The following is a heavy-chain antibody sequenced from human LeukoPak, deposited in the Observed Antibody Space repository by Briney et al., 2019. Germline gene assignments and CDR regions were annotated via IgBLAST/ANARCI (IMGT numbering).Heavy chain of an antibody. CDR3: ARLSSSWGAFDI. Sequence: GASVKVSCKASGGTFSSYAISWVRQAPGQGLEWMGGIIPIFGTANYAQKFQGRVTITTDESTSTAYMELSSLRSEDTAVYYCARLSSSWGAFDIWGQGTMVTVSS. V-gene: IGHV1-69*05. J-gene: IGHJ3*02. CDR1: GGTFSSYA. D-gene: IGHD6-6*01. CDR2: IIPIFGTA.